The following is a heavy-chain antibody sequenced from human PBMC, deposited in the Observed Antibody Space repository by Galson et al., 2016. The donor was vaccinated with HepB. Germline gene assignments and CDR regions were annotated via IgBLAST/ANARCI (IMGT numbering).Heavy chain of an antibody. D-gene: IGHD6-19*01. V-gene: IGHV3-23*01. CDR3: ARFTQEWLDRVYYFDY. J-gene: IGHJ4*02. CDR1: GYTFTNYW. Sequence: SLRLSCAASGYTFTNYWMSWIRQAPGKGLEWVSAISGDGGSTYYAGSVQGRFTSSRDRSTNTMYLQMNSLRTDDTAVYYCARFTQEWLDRVYYFDYWGQGTLVTVSS. CDR2: ISGDGGST.